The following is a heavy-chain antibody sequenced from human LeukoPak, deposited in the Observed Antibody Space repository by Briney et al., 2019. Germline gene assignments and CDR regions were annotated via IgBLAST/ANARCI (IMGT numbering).Heavy chain of an antibody. J-gene: IGHJ6*02. CDR2: IIPIFGTA. CDR3: ARVIVVVPAARGDYYYYYGMDV. CDR1: GYAFTSYA. Sequence: GASVKVSCKASGYAFTSYAISWVRQAPGQGLEWMGGIIPIFGTANYAQKFQGRVTITADESTSTAYMELSSLRSEDTAVYYCARVIVVVPAARGDYYYYYGMDVWGQGTTVTVSS. D-gene: IGHD2-2*01. V-gene: IGHV1-69*13.